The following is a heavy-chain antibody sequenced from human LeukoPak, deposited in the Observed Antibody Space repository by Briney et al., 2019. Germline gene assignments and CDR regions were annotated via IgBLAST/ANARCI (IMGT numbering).Heavy chain of an antibody. V-gene: IGHV4-39*07. J-gene: IGHJ5*02. CDR3: ARGEDYYGP. CDR1: GGSISVSSCY. Sequence: PSETLSLTCSVSGGSISVSSCYWGWIRQPPGRGLEWIGEINHSGSTNYNPSLKSRVTISVDTSKNQFSLKLSSVTAADSAVYYSARGEDYYGPWGQGTLVTVSS. D-gene: IGHD3-10*01. CDR2: INHSGST.